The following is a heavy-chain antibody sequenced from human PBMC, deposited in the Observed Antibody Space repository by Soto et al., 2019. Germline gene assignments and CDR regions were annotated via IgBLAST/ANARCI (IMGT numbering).Heavy chain of an antibody. CDR2: ISPYNGKT. CDR3: ARSMITFGGVIGDY. V-gene: IGHV1-18*01. Sequence: QVQLVQSGAEVKKPGASVKVSCKASGYRFNTYGIVWVRQAPGQGLEWMGWISPYNGKTNYAQKFQGRVTMPTDTSTTTASMELRSLTSDDTAVYFCARSMITFGGVIGDYWGQGTLVTVSS. J-gene: IGHJ4*02. D-gene: IGHD3-16*02. CDR1: GYRFNTYG.